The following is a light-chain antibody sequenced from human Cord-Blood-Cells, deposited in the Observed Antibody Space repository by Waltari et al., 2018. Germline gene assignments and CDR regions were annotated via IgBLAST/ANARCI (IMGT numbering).Light chain of an antibody. V-gene: IGLV3-1*01. Sequence: SYELTQPHSVSVSPGQTASITCSGDKLGDKYACWYQQKPGQSPVLVIYQDSKRPSGIPGRFSGANSGNTATLTISGTQAMDEADYYCQAWDSSTYVFGTGTKVTVL. CDR3: QAWDSSTYV. CDR2: QDS. CDR1: KLGDKY. J-gene: IGLJ1*01.